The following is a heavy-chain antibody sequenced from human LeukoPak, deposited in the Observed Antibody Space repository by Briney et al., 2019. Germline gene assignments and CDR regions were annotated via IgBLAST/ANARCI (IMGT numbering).Heavy chain of an antibody. V-gene: IGHV4-30-4*01. D-gene: IGHD6-13*01. J-gene: IGHJ4*02. Sequence: ASQTLSLTCTVSGGSISSGDYYWSWIRQPPGKGLEWIGYIYYSESTNYNPSLKSRVTISVDTSKNQFSLKLSSVTAADTAVYYCARGLPTSQHSSSWYFSGEEFDYWGQGTLVTVSS. CDR2: IYYSEST. CDR1: GGSISSGDYY. CDR3: ARGLPTSQHSSSWYFSGEEFDY.